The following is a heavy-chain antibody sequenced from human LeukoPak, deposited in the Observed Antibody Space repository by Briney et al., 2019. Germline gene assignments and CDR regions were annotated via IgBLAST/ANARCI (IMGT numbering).Heavy chain of an antibody. D-gene: IGHD3-10*01. Sequence: PSETLSLTCAVYGGSFSDYYWSWIRQPPGKGLEWIGEINHSGSTNYNPSLKSRVTISVDTSKNQFSLKLSSVTAADTAVYYCARHGGRGVHYYYYYYMDVWGKGTTVTISS. CDR3: ARHGGRGVHYYYYYYMDV. CDR2: INHSGST. V-gene: IGHV4-34*01. J-gene: IGHJ6*03. CDR1: GGSFSDYY.